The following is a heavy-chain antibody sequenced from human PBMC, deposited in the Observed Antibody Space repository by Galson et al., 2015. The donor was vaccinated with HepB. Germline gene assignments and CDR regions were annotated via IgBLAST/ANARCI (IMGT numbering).Heavy chain of an antibody. Sequence: SLRLSCAASGFTFRRYAMHWVRQAPGKGLEWVSIISYDGINKFYADSVKGRFTISRDNSNNTMSLHMHTLRAEDTAVYYCAGSDTTMGHRIDHWGQGTLVTVSS. CDR3: AGSDTTMGHRIDH. CDR2: ISYDGINK. V-gene: IGHV3-30-3*01. D-gene: IGHD5-18*01. J-gene: IGHJ4*02. CDR1: GFTFRRYA.